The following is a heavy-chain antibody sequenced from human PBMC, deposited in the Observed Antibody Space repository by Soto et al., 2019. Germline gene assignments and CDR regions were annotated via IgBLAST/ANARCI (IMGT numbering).Heavy chain of an antibody. Sequence: ASETLSLTCSVSGGSVTSSTNHWSWIRQPPGKGLEWIGNLYYSGSTSYNPSLKSRVTISVDTSKNQFSLKMSSVTTADTAIYYCARFASSWADFWGPGIVVTVSA. CDR3: ARFASSWADF. CDR2: LYYSGST. V-gene: IGHV4-61*01. D-gene: IGHD6-13*01. J-gene: IGHJ4*02. CDR1: GGSVTSSTNH.